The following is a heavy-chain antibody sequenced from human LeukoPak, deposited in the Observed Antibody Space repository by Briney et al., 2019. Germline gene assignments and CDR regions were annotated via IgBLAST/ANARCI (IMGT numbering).Heavy chain of an antibody. CDR2: IRSKANSYAT. CDR1: GFTFSGSA. CDR3: TRREFGETPGRLDY. D-gene: IGHD3-10*01. J-gene: IGHJ4*02. Sequence: GGSLRLSCAASGFTFSGSAMHWVRQASGTGLEWVGRIRSKANSYATAYAASVKGRFTISRDDSKNTADLQMNSLKTEDTAVYYCTRREFGETPGRLDYWGQGTLVTVSS. V-gene: IGHV3-73*01.